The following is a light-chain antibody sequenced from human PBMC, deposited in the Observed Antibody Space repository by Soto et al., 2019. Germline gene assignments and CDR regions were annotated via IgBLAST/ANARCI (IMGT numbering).Light chain of an antibody. CDR2: GAS. CDR1: QSVRSN. Sequence: EIVMTQSPATLSVSPGERATLSCRASQSVRSNLAWYQQKPGLAPRLLIYGASTRATGIPGRFSGSGSGTEFTLTISSLQSEDFAVYYCQQYNNWPPWTFGQGTKVEI. CDR3: QQYNNWPPWT. V-gene: IGKV3-15*01. J-gene: IGKJ1*01.